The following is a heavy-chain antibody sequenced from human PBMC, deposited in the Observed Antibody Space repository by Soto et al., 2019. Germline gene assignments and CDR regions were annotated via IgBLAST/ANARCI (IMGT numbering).Heavy chain of an antibody. D-gene: IGHD4-4*01. CDR1: GGTSSSYA. V-gene: IGHV1-69*01. Sequence: QVQVGQSGAEVKKPGSSVRVSCKASGGTSSSYAITWMRQAPGQGLEWMGGIIPILDTTDYAQKFQGRVTFTADESTSTVYMELSSLTSEDTAVYYCASGGTTVNRRFDFWGQGTLVTVSS. CDR2: IIPILDTT. J-gene: IGHJ4*02. CDR3: ASGGTTVNRRFDF.